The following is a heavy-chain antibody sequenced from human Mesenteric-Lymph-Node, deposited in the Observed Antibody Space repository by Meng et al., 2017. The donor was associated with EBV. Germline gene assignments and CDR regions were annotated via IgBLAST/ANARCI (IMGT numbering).Heavy chain of an antibody. CDR2: ISPYNGHT. CDR1: GYNFTDYG. D-gene: IGHD3-10*01. CDR3: ARDGLRFFHSGTYAGGY. J-gene: IGHJ4*02. Sequence: QGQVVQFGPGVKKPGRSVKGSFPASGYNFTDYGFTWVRQGPGQGLEWMGWISPYNGHTNYPQKFQDRVTMTTDISTSTAYMELRSLRSDDTAVYYCARDGLRFFHSGTYAGGYWGQGTLVTVSS. V-gene: IGHV1-18*01.